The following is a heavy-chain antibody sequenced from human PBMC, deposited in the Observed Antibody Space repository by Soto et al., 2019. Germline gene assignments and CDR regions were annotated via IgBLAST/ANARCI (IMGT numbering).Heavy chain of an antibody. CDR3: ARGREFDS. V-gene: IGHV4-30-2*01. Sequence: QLQLRESGSRLVKPSQTLSLTCAVSGGSLTSGTCSWNWLRQPPGKGLEWLGYIFPSGPTYYNPSLKSRVSISIDVSKNQFSLNLRSLTAADTAVYYCARGREFDSWGQGTLVTVSS. CDR2: IFPSGPT. CDR1: GGSLTSGTCS. J-gene: IGHJ4*02.